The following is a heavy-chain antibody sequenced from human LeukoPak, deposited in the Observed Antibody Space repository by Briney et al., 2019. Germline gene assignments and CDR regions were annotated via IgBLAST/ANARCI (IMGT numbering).Heavy chain of an antibody. D-gene: IGHD3-10*01. Sequence: PSQTLSLTCTVSGGSVSSGGYYWSWIRQPPGKGLEWIGYIYYSGSTNYNPSLKSRVTISVDTSKNQFSLKLSSVTAADTAVYYCARRGITDAFGIWGQGTMVTVSS. V-gene: IGHV4-61*08. CDR2: IYYSGST. J-gene: IGHJ3*02. CDR1: GGSVSSGGYY. CDR3: ARRGITDAFGI.